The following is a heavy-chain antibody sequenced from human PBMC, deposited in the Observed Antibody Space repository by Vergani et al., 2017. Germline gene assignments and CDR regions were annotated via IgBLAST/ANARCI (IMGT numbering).Heavy chain of an antibody. J-gene: IGHJ4*02. V-gene: IGHV3-30-3*01. D-gene: IGHD2-15*01. CDR1: GFTFSSYA. Sequence: QVQLVESGGGVVQPGRSLRLSCAASGFTFSSYAMHWVRQAPGKGLEWVAVISYDGSNKYYADSVKGRFTISRDNSKNTLYLQMNSLRAEDTAVYYCAGGGSIVVVVAATLTTDYWGQGTLVTVSS. CDR3: AGGGSIVVVVAATLTTDY. CDR2: ISYDGSNK.